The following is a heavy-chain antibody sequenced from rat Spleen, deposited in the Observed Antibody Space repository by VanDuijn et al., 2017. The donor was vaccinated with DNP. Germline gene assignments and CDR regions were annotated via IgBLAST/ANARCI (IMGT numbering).Heavy chain of an antibody. CDR3: TSLIITPGDY. V-gene: IGHV5-31*01. CDR1: GFTFNNYW. Sequence: EVQLVESGGDLVQPGRSLKLSCVASGFTFNNYWMTWIRQVPGKGLEWVASINPDGGSTHYRDSVKGRFTISRDNTENTVYLQMNSLRSEDTATYYCTSLIITPGDYWGQGVMVTVSS. CDR2: INPDGGST. D-gene: IGHD1-10*01. J-gene: IGHJ2*01.